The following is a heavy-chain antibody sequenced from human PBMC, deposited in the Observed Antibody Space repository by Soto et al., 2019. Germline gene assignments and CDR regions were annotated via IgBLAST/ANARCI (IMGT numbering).Heavy chain of an antibody. CDR2: INPSGGST. V-gene: IGHV1-46*01. J-gene: IGHJ5*02. CDR3: ARDQYYYGSRSYWWFDP. D-gene: IGHD3-10*01. Sequence: GASVKVSCKASGYTFINYYMHWVRQAPGQGPEWMGIINPSGGSTSYAQKFQGRVTMTSDSSTSTVYMGLSSLRAEDTAVYYCARDQYYYGSRSYWWFDPWGQGTLVTVSS. CDR1: GYTFINYY.